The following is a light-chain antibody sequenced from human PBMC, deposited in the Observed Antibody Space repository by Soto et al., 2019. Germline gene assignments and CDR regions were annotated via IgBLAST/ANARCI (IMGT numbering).Light chain of an antibody. CDR1: QIVTNNY. V-gene: IGKV3-20*01. J-gene: IGKJ2*01. Sequence: EIVLTQYPGTLSLSPGERATLSCMASQIVTNNYLTWYQQKRSQSPRVLIYGASRRATGIPDRFSGSGSGTDFTLTIIRLEPEDFAVYDWQQYDRSPVYTFGPGTKREIK. CDR2: GAS. CDR3: QQYDRSPVYT.